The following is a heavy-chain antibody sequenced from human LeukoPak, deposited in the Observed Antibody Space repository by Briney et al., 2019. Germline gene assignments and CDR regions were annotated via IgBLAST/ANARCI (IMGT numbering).Heavy chain of an antibody. CDR1: GGSISSGSYS. J-gene: IGHJ6*03. CDR2: ISSSGSTI. D-gene: IGHD6-13*01. Sequence: LSLTCAVSGGSISSGSYSWSWIRQAPGKGLEWVSYISSSGSTIYYADSVKGRFTISRDNAKNSLYLQMNSLRAEDTAVYYCARDLGEAAAAADYYYYYMDVWGKGTTVTVSS. V-gene: IGHV3-11*04. CDR3: ARDLGEAAAAADYYYYYMDV.